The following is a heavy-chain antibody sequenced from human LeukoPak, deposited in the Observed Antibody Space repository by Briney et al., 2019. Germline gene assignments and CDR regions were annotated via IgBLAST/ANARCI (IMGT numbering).Heavy chain of an antibody. D-gene: IGHD2-15*01. V-gene: IGHV4-59*12. CDR2: IYYSGST. CDR1: GGSISSDY. CDR3: ARDVDATSGWFDP. Sequence: SETLSLTCTVSGGSISSDYWSWIRQPPGKGLEWIGYIYYSGSTNYNPSLKSRVTISIDTSKNQFSLILSSVTAADTAVYYCARDVDATSGWFDPWGQGTLVTVSS. J-gene: IGHJ5*02.